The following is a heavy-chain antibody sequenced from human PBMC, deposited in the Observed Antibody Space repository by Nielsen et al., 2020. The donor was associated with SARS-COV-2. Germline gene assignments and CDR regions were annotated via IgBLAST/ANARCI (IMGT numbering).Heavy chain of an antibody. V-gene: IGHV1-46*01. J-gene: IGHJ4*02. D-gene: IGHD6-19*01. CDR3: ARGAYDGVWFSPNYYFDY. Sequence: ASVKVSCKASGYTFTRYYMHWVRQAPGQGLEWMGIINPSGFSTTYAQKFQGRVTMTRDTSTSTVYMELSSLSSEDTAVYYCARGAYDGVWFSPNYYFDYWGQRTLVTVSS. CDR2: INPSGFST. CDR1: GYTFTRYY.